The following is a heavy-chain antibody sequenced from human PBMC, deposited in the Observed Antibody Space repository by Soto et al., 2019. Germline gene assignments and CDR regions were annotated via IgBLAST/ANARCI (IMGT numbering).Heavy chain of an antibody. CDR3: ARDHGWGVVTPKWDNWLDP. D-gene: IGHD2-21*02. V-gene: IGHV4-61*01. CDR2: IYYSGST. J-gene: IGHJ5*02. Sequence: QVQLQESGPGLVKPSETLSLTCTVSGGSVSNDSYYWSWIRQPPGKGLEWIGYIYYSGSTKYNPSLKSRVTISVDTSKNQFSLKLSSVTAADTAVYYCARDHGWGVVTPKWDNWLDPWGQGTLVTVSS. CDR1: GGSVSNDSYY.